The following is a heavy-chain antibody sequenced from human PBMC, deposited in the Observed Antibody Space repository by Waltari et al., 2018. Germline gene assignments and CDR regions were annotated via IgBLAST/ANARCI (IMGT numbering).Heavy chain of an antibody. CDR1: GYSISSGYY. CDR3: ASRAVAGTKLIDY. V-gene: IGHV4-38-2*02. D-gene: IGHD6-19*01. CDR2: IYHSGST. J-gene: IGHJ4*02. Sequence: QVQLQESGPGLVKPSETLSLTCTVSGYSISSGYYWGWIRQPPGKGLEWIVSIYHSGSTHYTPSLQSRVTISVVTSKNQFSLKLCSVPAADTAVYYCASRAVAGTKLIDYWGQGTLVTVSS.